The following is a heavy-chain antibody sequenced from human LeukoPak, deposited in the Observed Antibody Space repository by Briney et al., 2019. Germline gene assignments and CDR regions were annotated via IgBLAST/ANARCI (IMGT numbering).Heavy chain of an antibody. Sequence: GGSLRLSCAASGFTFSSYAMSWVRQAPGKGLEWVSAISGSGGSTYYADSVKGRFTISRDNSKDTLYLQMSSLRPEDTAIYYCAKSKPPREYCSVTTCYAGFGACDIWGQGTMVTVFS. D-gene: IGHD2-2*01. J-gene: IGHJ3*02. V-gene: IGHV3-23*01. CDR1: GFTFSSYA. CDR2: ISGSGGST. CDR3: AKSKPPREYCSVTTCYAGFGACDI.